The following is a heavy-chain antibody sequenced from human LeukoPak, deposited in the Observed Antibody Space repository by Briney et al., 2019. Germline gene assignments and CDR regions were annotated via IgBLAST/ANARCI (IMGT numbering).Heavy chain of an antibody. CDR3: ARASGVLRRDGYNAGSMGY. Sequence: ASVKVSCKASGYTFISYYLHWVRQAPGQGLEWMGIINPSGGSTSYAQKFQGRVTMTRDTSTSTVYMELSSLRSEDTAVYYCARASGVLRRDGYNAGSMGYWGQGTLVTVSS. CDR2: INPSGGST. D-gene: IGHD5-24*01. CDR1: GYTFISYY. V-gene: IGHV1-46*01. J-gene: IGHJ4*02.